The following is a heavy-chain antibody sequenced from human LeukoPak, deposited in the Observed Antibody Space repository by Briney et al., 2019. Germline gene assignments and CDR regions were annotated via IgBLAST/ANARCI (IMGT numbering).Heavy chain of an antibody. CDR3: ARFLAGYGDYRYYFDF. V-gene: IGHV1-2*02. D-gene: IGHD4-17*01. CDR2: SNPNSGGT. Sequence: ASVKVSCKASRYTFTRYYLHWVRQAPGQGLEGVGWSNPNSGGTNYAQRFQGRVTMTRDTSISTAYMELSRLRSDDTAVYYGARFLAGYGDYRYYFDFWGQGTLVIISS. J-gene: IGHJ4*02. CDR1: RYTFTRYY.